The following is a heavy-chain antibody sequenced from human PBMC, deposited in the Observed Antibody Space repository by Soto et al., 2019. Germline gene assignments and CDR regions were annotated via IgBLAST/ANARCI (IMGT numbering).Heavy chain of an antibody. J-gene: IGHJ4*02. Sequence: SVKVSCKASGGTFSSYAISWVRQAPGQGLEWMGGIIPIFGTANYAQKVQGRVTITADESTSTAYMELSSLRSEDTAVYYCAGRGFKMVFDYWGQGTLVTVSS. V-gene: IGHV1-69*13. CDR3: AGRGFKMVFDY. CDR1: GGTFSSYA. CDR2: IIPIFGTA. D-gene: IGHD2-8*01.